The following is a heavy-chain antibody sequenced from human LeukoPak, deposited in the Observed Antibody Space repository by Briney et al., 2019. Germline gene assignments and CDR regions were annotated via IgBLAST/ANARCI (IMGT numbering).Heavy chain of an antibody. V-gene: IGHV1-2*02. D-gene: IGHD3-22*01. Sequence: ASVKVSCKASGYTFTGYYMHWVRQAPGQGLEWMGWINPNSGGTNYAQKLQGRVTMTTDTSTSTAYMELRSLRSDDTAVYYCARGRMIVVPYDAFDIWGQGTMVTVSS. CDR1: GYTFTGYY. CDR3: ARGRMIVVPYDAFDI. CDR2: INPNSGGT. J-gene: IGHJ3*02.